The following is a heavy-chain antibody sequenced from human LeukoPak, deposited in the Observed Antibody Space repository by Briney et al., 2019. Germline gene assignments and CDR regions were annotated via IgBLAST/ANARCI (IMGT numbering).Heavy chain of an antibody. CDR3: AKHGQGGEGYGDYDYFDY. CDR2: IRYDGTNK. D-gene: IGHD4-17*01. J-gene: IGHJ4*02. CDR1: GFSFSSYG. Sequence: GGSLRLSCEASGFSFSSYGLHWVRQAPGKGLEWVAFIRYDGTNKYYADSVKGRFTISRDNSKNTLYLQMNSLRAEDTAVYYCAKHGQGGEGYGDYDYFDYWGQGTLVTVSS. V-gene: IGHV3-30*02.